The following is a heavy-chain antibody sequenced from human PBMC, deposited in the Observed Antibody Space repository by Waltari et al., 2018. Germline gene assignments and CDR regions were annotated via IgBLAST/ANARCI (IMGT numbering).Heavy chain of an antibody. CDR1: GFTVSSNY. V-gene: IGHV3-53*01. J-gene: IGHJ5*02. D-gene: IGHD3-10*01. CDR2: IYSGGST. Sequence: EVQLVESGGGLIQPGGSLRLSCAASGFTVSSNYMSWVRQAPGKGLEWVAVIYSGGSTYYADSGKGRFTISRDNSKNTLYLQMNSLRAEDTAVYYCATDFGRRVRGVMGYWFDPWGQGTLVTVSS. CDR3: ATDFGRRVRGVMGYWFDP.